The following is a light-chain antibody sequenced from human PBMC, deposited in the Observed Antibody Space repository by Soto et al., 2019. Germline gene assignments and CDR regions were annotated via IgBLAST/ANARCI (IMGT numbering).Light chain of an antibody. Sequence: VMTQTPATLSVCPGERATLSFTASHYVYSNVAWFQQRPGQAPRLLIYRASARATGTPARFSGSGSGTEFTLTITSLQSEDFALYYCQQYQNLWTFGQGTRLEI. CDR3: QQYQNLWT. CDR2: RAS. CDR1: HYVYSN. J-gene: IGKJ5*01. V-gene: IGKV3-15*01.